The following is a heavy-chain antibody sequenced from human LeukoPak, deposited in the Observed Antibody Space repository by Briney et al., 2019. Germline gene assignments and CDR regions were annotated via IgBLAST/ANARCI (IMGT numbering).Heavy chain of an antibody. Sequence: PSETLSLTCTVSGGSISSYYWSWIRQPAGKGLEWIGRIYTSGSTNYNPSLKSRVTMSVDTSKNQFSLKLSSVTAADTAVYYCARDRDGSGSYYKGSYYFDYWGQGTLVTVSS. V-gene: IGHV4-4*07. CDR3: ARDRDGSGSYYKGSYYFDY. D-gene: IGHD3-10*01. J-gene: IGHJ4*02. CDR1: GGSISSYY. CDR2: IYTSGST.